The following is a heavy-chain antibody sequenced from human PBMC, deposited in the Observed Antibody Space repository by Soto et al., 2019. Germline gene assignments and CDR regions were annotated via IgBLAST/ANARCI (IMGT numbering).Heavy chain of an antibody. Sequence: EVQLVESGGGLVQPRGSLKLSCAASGFIFSDSTIHWVRQAFGKGLEWVGRIRSRPNSYATAYGASVSGRFTISRDDSESTAYLQVNSLKAEDSAVYYCTRRSDSNYYFYYMDVWGKGTTVTVSS. CDR3: TRRSDSNYYFYYMDV. CDR1: GFIFSDST. V-gene: IGHV3-73*01. CDR2: IRSRPNSYAT. J-gene: IGHJ6*03. D-gene: IGHD2-21*02.